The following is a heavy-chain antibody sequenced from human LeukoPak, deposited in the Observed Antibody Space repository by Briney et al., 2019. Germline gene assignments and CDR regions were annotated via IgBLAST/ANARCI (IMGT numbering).Heavy chain of an antibody. V-gene: IGHV4-34*01. J-gene: IGHJ5*02. CDR1: GGSFSGYY. CDR2: INHSGST. D-gene: IGHD3-10*01. Sequence: SETLSLTCAGYGGSFSGYYWSWLRQPPGKGLEWLGEINHSGSTNYNPSLKSRVTISVDTSKNQFSLKLSSVTAADTAVYYCARLGEAVRSWFDPWGQGTLVTVSS. CDR3: ARLGEAVRSWFDP.